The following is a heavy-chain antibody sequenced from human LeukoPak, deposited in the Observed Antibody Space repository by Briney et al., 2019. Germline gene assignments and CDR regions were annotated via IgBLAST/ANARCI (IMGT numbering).Heavy chain of an antibody. D-gene: IGHD6-6*01. CDR1: GFTFSSYA. Sequence: GGSLRLSCAASGFTFSSYAMNWVRQAPGKGLEWVPAISGSGDSTYYADSVKGRFTISRDNSKNTLYLQMNSLRAEDTALYYCAKARGYSSSSENNWFDPWGQGTLVTVSS. V-gene: IGHV3-23*01. CDR3: AKARGYSSSSENNWFDP. J-gene: IGHJ5*02. CDR2: ISGSGDST.